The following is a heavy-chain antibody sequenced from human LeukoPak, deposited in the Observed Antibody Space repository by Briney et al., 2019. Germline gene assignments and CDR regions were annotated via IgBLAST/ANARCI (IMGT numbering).Heavy chain of an antibody. J-gene: IGHJ6*03. CDR2: INPNSGGT. D-gene: IGHD4-17*01. CDR3: ARSRGDNDDYYYYYYYYMDV. Sequence: GASVKVSCKASGYIFTGYYIHWVRQAPGQGLEWMGWINPNSGGTNYAQKFQGRVTMTKDTSISTAYMELSRLRSDDTARDDCARSRGDNDDYYYYYYYYMDVWGKGTTVTVSS. V-gene: IGHV1-2*02. CDR1: GYIFTGYY.